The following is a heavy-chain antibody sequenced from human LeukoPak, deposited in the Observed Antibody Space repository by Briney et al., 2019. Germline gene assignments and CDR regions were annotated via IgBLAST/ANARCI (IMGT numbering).Heavy chain of an antibody. D-gene: IGHD2-2*01. V-gene: IGHV3-23*01. CDR1: GFTFSNYA. Sequence: QSGGSLRLSCAASGFTFSNYAMRWVRQAPGKGLEWVSGISGSGDSTYYADSVKGRFTISRDNSKNTLYLQMNSLRAEDTAVYYCARDLVFGGSSTSNWGQGTLVTVSS. CDR2: ISGSGDST. CDR3: ARDLVFGGSSTSN. J-gene: IGHJ4*02.